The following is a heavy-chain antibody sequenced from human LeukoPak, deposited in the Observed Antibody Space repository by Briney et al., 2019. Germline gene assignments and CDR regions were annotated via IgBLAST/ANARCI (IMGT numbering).Heavy chain of an antibody. J-gene: IGHJ5*02. CDR2: IYTNGTI. D-gene: IGHD4-17*01. Sequence: SETLSLTCTVSGGSISSYYWSWIRQPAGTALEWIGRIYTNGTITYNPSLKSRVTMSVDTSKNQFSLKLSSVTAADTAVYYCARDSETTGEVKFDPWGQGTLVTVSS. V-gene: IGHV4-4*07. CDR1: GGSISSYY. CDR3: ARDSETTGEVKFDP.